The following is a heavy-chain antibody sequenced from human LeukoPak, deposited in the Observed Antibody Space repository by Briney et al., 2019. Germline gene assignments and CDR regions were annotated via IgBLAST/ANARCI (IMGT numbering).Heavy chain of an antibody. CDR3: ARQVRDGYFVYYFDY. CDR1: GGSISSYY. Sequence: SETLSLTCTVSGGSISSYYWSWIRQPPGKGLEWIGYIYYSGSTNYSPSLKSRVTISVDTSKNQFSLKLSSVAAADTAVYYCARQVRDGYFVYYFDYWGQGTLVTVSS. CDR2: IYYSGST. D-gene: IGHD5-24*01. J-gene: IGHJ4*02. V-gene: IGHV4-59*08.